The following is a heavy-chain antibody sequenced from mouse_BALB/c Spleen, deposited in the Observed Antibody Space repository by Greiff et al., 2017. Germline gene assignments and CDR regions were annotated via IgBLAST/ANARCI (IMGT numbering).Heavy chain of an antibody. D-gene: IGHD2-1*01. Sequence: QVQLKESGPELVKPGASVRISCKASGYTFTSYYIHWVKQRPGQGLEWIGWIYPGNVNTKYNEKFKGKATLTADKSSSTAYMQLSSLTSEDSAVYFCARGDGNKDHFDYWGQGTTLTVSS. V-gene: IGHV1S56*01. CDR1: GYTFTSYY. J-gene: IGHJ2*01. CDR2: IYPGNVNT. CDR3: ARGDGNKDHFDY.